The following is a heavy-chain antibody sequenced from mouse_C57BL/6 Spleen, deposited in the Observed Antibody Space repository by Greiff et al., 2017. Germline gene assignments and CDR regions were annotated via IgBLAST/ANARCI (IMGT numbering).Heavy chain of an antibody. J-gene: IGHJ2*01. Sequence: VQLQQPGAELVKPGASVKLSCKASGYTFTSYWMQWVKQRPGQGLEWIGEIDPSDSYTNYNQKFKGKATLTVDTSSSTAYMQLSSLTSEDSAVYYCARRGYWGQGTTRTVSS. CDR3: ARRGY. V-gene: IGHV1-50*01. CDR2: IDPSDSYT. CDR1: GYTFTSYW.